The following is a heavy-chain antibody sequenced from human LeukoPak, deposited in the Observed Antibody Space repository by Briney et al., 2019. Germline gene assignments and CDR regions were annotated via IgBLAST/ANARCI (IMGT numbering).Heavy chain of an antibody. J-gene: IGHJ6*03. D-gene: IGHD3-3*01. Sequence: ASVKVSCKASGYTFTSYCMHWVRQAPGQGPEWMGIINPSGGSTSYAQKFQGRVTMTRDTSTSTVYMELSSLRSEDTAVYYCARDPVTIFGVNYYMDVWGKGTTVTVSS. V-gene: IGHV1-46*01. CDR1: GYTFTSYC. CDR2: INPSGGST. CDR3: ARDPVTIFGVNYYMDV.